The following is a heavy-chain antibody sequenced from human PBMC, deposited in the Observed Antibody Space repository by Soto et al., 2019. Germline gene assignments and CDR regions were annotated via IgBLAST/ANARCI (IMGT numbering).Heavy chain of an antibody. CDR1: GFTLSSYW. J-gene: IGHJ6*02. V-gene: IGHV3-7*03. Sequence: PGGSMRLSCAASGFTLSSYWMSWVRQAPGKGMEWVANIKQDGSEKYYVDSVKGRFTISRDNAKNALNLQMNSLRAEDPAVYYCGGVGWLESVFYYYGMGVWGQGTRVTVSS. D-gene: IGHD5-12*01. CDR2: IKQDGSEK. CDR3: GGVGWLESVFYYYGMGV.